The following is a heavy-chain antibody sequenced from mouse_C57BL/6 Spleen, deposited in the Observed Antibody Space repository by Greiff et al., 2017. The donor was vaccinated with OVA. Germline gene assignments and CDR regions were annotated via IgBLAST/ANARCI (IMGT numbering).Heavy chain of an antibody. J-gene: IGHJ3*01. CDR2: ISYDGSN. Sequence: EVKLQESGPGLVKPSQSLSLTCSVTGYSITSGYYWNWIRQFPGNKLEWMGYISYDGSNNYNPSLKNRISITRDTSKNQFFLKLNSVTTEDTATYYCAKEGLYDYDDGLFAYWGQGTLVTVSA. CDR3: AKEGLYDYDDGLFAY. CDR1: GYSITSGYY. D-gene: IGHD2-4*01. V-gene: IGHV3-6*01.